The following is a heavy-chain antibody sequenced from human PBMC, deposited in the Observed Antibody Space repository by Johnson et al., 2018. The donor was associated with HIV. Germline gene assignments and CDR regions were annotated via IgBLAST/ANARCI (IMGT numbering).Heavy chain of an antibody. J-gene: IGHJ3*02. CDR3: VRGGAVAPSSGFDI. D-gene: IGHD6-19*01. Sequence: EVQLVESGGGLVQPGGSLRLSCAASGFTSSTSWMSWVRQAPGKGMGWVANINQDGVEKYYVDSVKGRFTISRDNATNSLFLQMNIVRDEDTAVYYCVRGGAVAPSSGFDIWGQGTKVTVSS. CDR2: INQDGVEK. V-gene: IGHV3-7*05. CDR1: GFTSSTSW.